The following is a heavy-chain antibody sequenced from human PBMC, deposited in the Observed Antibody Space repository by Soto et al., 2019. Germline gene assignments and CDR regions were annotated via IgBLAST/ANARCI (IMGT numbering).Heavy chain of an antibody. Sequence: WVIKATGQRLEWMGWINAGNGNTNYSQKFQGRVTITRDTSASTAYMELSSLRSEDTAVYYCASGVPAAPRYNAFDIWGQGTMVTVSS. CDR3: ASGVPAAPRYNAFDI. D-gene: IGHD2-2*01. CDR2: INAGNGNT. J-gene: IGHJ3*02. V-gene: IGHV1-3*01.